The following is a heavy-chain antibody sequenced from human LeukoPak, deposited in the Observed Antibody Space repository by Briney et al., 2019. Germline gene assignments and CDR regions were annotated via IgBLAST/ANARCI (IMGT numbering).Heavy chain of an antibody. CDR2: ISWNSGTL. CDR1: GFRFDDYA. J-gene: IGHJ3*02. D-gene: IGHD3-22*01. V-gene: IGHV3-9*01. CDR3: AKVRMITMIAYDAFDI. Sequence: PGGSLRLSCAASGFRFDDYAMHWVRQAPGKGLEWVSGISWNSGTLAYADSVKGRFTISRDNSKNTLYLQMNSLRAEDTAVYYCAKVRMITMIAYDAFDIWGQGTMVTVSS.